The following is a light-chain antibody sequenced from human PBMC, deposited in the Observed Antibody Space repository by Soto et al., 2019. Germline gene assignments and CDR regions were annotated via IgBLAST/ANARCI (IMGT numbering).Light chain of an antibody. Sequence: EIVLTQSPGTLSLSPVEGATLSCRASQSVSSRLAWYQQKPGQAPRLLISGASSRATGIPDRFSGSGSATDFTLTISSLEPEDFAVYYCQQRSNWLTFGGGTKVDIK. CDR1: QSVSSR. V-gene: IGKV3-11*01. J-gene: IGKJ4*01. CDR2: GAS. CDR3: QQRSNWLT.